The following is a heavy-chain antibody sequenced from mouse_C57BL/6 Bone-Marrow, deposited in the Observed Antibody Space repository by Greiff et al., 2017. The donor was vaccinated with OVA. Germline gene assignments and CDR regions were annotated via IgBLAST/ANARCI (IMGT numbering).Heavy chain of an antibody. CDR1: GFNIKDDY. Sequence: EVQLKESGAELVRPGASVKLSCTASGFNIKDDYMHWVKQRPEQGLEWIGWIDPENGDTEYASKFQGKATITADTSSNTAYLQLSSLTSEDTAVYYCTTGDYYGPWFAYWGQGTLVTVSA. CDR2: IDPENGDT. V-gene: IGHV14-4*01. J-gene: IGHJ3*01. D-gene: IGHD1-1*01. CDR3: TTGDYYGPWFAY.